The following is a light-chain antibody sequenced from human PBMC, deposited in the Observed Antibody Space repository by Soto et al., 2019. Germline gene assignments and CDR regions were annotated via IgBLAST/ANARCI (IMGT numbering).Light chain of an antibody. CDR1: QSVSSN. Sequence: EIMMTQSPATLSVSPGERATLSCRASQSVSSNLAWYQQKPGQAPRLLIYGASTRATGIPARFSGSGSGTEFTLPISSLQSEDFAVYYCQQYNNWPSLTFGPGTKVDIK. CDR2: GAS. J-gene: IGKJ3*01. CDR3: QQYNNWPSLT. V-gene: IGKV3-15*01.